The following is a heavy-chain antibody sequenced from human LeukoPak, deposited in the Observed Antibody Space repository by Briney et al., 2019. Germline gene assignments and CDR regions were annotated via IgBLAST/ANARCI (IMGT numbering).Heavy chain of an antibody. J-gene: IGHJ3*02. V-gene: IGHV4-59*08. D-gene: IGHD5-12*01. CDR1: GGSISSYY. Sequence: NTSETLSLTCTVSGGSISSYYWSWIRQPPGKGLEWIGYIYYSGSTNYNPSLKSRVTISVDTSKNQFSLKLSSVTAADTAVYYCARQGATYWDAFDIWGQGTMVTVSS. CDR3: ARQGATYWDAFDI. CDR2: IYYSGST.